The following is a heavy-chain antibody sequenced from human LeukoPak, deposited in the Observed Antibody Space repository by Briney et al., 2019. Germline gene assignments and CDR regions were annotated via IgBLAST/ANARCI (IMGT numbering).Heavy chain of an antibody. CDR1: GGSISSGGYS. Sequence: PSETLSLTCAVSGGSISSGGYSWSWIRQPPGKGLEWIGYIYYSGSTYYNPSLKSRVTISVDTSKNQFSLKLSSVTAADTAVYYCARAELGYSYKEWSHDSGWSNFDYWGQGTLATVSS. V-gene: IGHV4-30-4*07. CDR3: ARAELGYSYKEWSHDSGWSNFDY. D-gene: IGHD5-18*01. CDR2: IYYSGST. J-gene: IGHJ4*02.